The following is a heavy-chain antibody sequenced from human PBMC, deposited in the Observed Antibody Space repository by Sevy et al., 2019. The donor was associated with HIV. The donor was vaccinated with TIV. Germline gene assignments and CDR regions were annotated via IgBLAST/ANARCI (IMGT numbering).Heavy chain of an antibody. Sequence: QLGGSLRLSCAASGFTFSSYAMSWVRQAPGKGLEWVSAISGSGGSTYYADSVKGRFTISRYNSKNTLYLQMNSLRAEDTAVYYCAKRSRFWLHGRRITMVQGVNDDNYYYYGMDVWGQGTTVTVSS. V-gene: IGHV3-23*01. J-gene: IGHJ6*02. CDR1: GFTFSSYA. D-gene: IGHD3-10*01. CDR2: ISGSGGST. CDR3: AKRSRFWLHGRRITMVQGVNDDNYYYYGMDV.